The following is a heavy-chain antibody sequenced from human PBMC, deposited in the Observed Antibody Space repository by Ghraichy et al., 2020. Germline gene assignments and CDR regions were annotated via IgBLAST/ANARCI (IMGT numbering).Heavy chain of an antibody. Sequence: SETLSLTCTVSGGSISSYYWSWIRQPPGKGLEWIGYIYYSGSTNYNPSLKSRVTISVDTSKNQFSLKLSSVTAADTAVYYCARDLGGGSYDSSGYSERWFDPWGQGTLVTVSS. CDR2: IYYSGST. CDR3: ARDLGGGSYDSSGYSERWFDP. J-gene: IGHJ5*02. V-gene: IGHV4-59*01. D-gene: IGHD3-22*01. CDR1: GGSISSYY.